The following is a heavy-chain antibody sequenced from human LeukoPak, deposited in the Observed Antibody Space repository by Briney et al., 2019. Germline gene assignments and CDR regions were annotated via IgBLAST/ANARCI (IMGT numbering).Heavy chain of an antibody. CDR1: GFTFSSYA. CDR3: AKEYGYSYGVFDY. CDR2: ISYDGSNK. Sequence: GRSLRLSCAASGFTFSSYAMHWVRQAPGKGLEWVAVISYDGSNKYYADSVKGRFTISRDNSKNTLYLQMNSLRAEDTAVYYCAKEYGYSYGVFDYWGQGTLVTVSS. J-gene: IGHJ4*02. V-gene: IGHV3-30*04. D-gene: IGHD5-18*01.